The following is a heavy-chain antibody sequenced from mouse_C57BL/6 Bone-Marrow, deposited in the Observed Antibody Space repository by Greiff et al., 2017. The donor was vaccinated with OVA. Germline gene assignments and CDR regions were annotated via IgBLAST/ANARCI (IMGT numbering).Heavy chain of an antibody. Sequence: EVQLVESGAELVRPGASVKLSCTASGFNIKDDYMHWVKQRPEQGLEWIGWIDPENGDTEYASKFQGKATITADTSSNTAYLQLSSLTSEDTAVYYCTSTVGEAWFAYWGQGTLVTVSA. CDR2: IDPENGDT. D-gene: IGHD1-1*01. CDR3: TSTVGEAWFAY. J-gene: IGHJ3*01. CDR1: GFNIKDDY. V-gene: IGHV14-4*01.